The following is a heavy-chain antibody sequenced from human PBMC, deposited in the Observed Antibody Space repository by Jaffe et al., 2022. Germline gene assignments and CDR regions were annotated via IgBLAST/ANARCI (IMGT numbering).Heavy chain of an antibody. D-gene: IGHD6-19*01. Sequence: QVQLVQSGAEVKKPGASVKVSCKASGYTFTSYDINWVRQATGQGLEWMGWMNPNSGNTGYAQKFQGRVTMTRNTSISTAYMELSSLRSEDTAVYYCARGRAVASGWENNNYMDVWGKGTTVTVSS. J-gene: IGHJ6*03. CDR3: ARGRAVASGWENNNYMDV. CDR1: GYTFTSYD. V-gene: IGHV1-8*01. CDR2: MNPNSGNT.